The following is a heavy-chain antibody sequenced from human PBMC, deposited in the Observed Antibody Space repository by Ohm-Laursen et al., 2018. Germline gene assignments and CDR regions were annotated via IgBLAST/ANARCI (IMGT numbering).Heavy chain of an antibody. CDR1: GGSISSYY. D-gene: IGHD3-3*01. Sequence: GTLSLTCTVSGGSISSYYWSWIRQPPGKGLEWIGYIYYSGSTYYNPSLKSRVTISVDTSKSQFSLKLSSVTAADTAVYYCARDRVTIFGVVFGMDVWGQGTTVTVSS. CDR3: ARDRVTIFGVVFGMDV. J-gene: IGHJ6*02. V-gene: IGHV4-59*12. CDR2: IYYSGST.